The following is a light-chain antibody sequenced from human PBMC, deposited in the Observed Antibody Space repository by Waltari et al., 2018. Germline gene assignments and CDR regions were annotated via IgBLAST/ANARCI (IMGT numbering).Light chain of an antibody. CDR1: SSDVGSYNL. CDR3: CSYAGSYVV. Sequence: QSALTQPASVSGSPGQSITISCTGTSSDVGSYNLVSWYQQHPGKAPKLMIYEVSKRPSGVSNRCSGSKSGNTASLTISGLRAEDEADYYCCSYAGSYVVFGGGTKLTVL. CDR2: EVS. V-gene: IGLV2-23*02. J-gene: IGLJ2*01.